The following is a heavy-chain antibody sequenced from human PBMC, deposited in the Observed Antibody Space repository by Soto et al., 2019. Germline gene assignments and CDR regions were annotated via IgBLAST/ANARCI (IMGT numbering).Heavy chain of an antibody. CDR3: ARYRRESVAGYTPDN. Sequence: PSETLSLTCTVSGGAITSNYWTWIRQPPGKGLEWIGYVYNSGSTNYNPSLKSRVTISEDTSKTQFSLKVNSMTAAETAVFYWARYRRESVAGYTPDNWGQGILVTVSS. CDR1: GGAITSNY. J-gene: IGHJ4*02. V-gene: IGHV4-59*01. D-gene: IGHD6-13*01. CDR2: VYNSGST.